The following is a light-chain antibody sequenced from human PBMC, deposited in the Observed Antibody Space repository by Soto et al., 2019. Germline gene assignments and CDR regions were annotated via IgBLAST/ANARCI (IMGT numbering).Light chain of an antibody. CDR3: PQYGSSPFT. Sequence: EIVLTQSPGTLSLSPGERATLSCRASQSVSSSYLAWYQQKPGQAPRLLIYGASSRAAGIPDRFSGSGSGTDFTLTINRLEPEDFAVYFCPQYGSSPFTFGPGTKVDVK. V-gene: IGKV3-20*01. CDR2: GAS. J-gene: IGKJ3*01. CDR1: QSVSSSY.